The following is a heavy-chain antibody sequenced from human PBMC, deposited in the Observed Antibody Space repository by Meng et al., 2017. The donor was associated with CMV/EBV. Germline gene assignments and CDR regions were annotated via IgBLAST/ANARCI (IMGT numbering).Heavy chain of an antibody. J-gene: IGHJ6*02. Sequence: ASVKVSCKASGYTLTELSMHWVRQAPGKGLEWMGGFDPEDGETIYAQKFQGRVTMTEDTSTDTAYMELSSLRSEDTAVYYCATATGYYYGMDVWGQGTTVTVSS. CDR3: ATATGYYYGMDV. CDR2: FDPEDGET. V-gene: IGHV1-24*01. CDR1: GYTLTELS.